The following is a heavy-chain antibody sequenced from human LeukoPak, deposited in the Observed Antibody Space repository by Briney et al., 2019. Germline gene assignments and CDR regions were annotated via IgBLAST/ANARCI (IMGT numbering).Heavy chain of an antibody. CDR1: GYTFTGYY. J-gene: IGHJ4*02. CDR2: INPNSGGT. V-gene: IGHV1-2*04. CDR3: ARASTVTNSDFDY. Sequence: ASVKVSCKASGYTFTGYYMHWVRQAPGQGLEWMGWINPNSGGTNYAQKFQGWVTMTRDTSISTAYMGLSRLRSDDTAVYYCARASTVTNSDFDYWGQGTLVTVSS. D-gene: IGHD4-17*01.